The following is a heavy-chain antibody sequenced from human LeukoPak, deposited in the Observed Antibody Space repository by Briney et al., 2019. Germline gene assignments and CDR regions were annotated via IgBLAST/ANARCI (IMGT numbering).Heavy chain of an antibody. D-gene: IGHD2-2*01. V-gene: IGHV3-74*01. CDR1: GFTFSTYW. J-gene: IGHJ4*02. CDR3: ATDVPAVTIFGY. CDR2: INSDGSST. Sequence: GGSLRLSCAASGFTFSTYWMHWVRQAPGTGLVWVSLINSDGSSTNYADSVKGRFTISRDNAKNTLYLQMNSQRAEDTAVYYCATDVPAVTIFGYWGQGTLVTVSS.